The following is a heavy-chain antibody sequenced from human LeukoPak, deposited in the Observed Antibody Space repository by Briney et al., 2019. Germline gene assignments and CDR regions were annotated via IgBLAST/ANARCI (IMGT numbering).Heavy chain of an antibody. CDR3: AIEVVRGVVDY. D-gene: IGHD3-10*01. Sequence: SETLSLTCTVSGGSISSYYWSWIRQPPGKGLEWIGRIYTSGSTNYNPSLKSRVTISVDTSKNQFSLRLSSVTAADTAVYYCAIEVVRGVVDYWGQGTLVTVSS. CDR1: GGSISSYY. J-gene: IGHJ4*02. V-gene: IGHV4-4*08. CDR2: IYTSGST.